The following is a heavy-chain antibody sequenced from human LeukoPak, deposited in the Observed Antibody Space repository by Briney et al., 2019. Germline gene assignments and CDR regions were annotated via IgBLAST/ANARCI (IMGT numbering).Heavy chain of an antibody. J-gene: IGHJ5*02. CDR3: ARGGVYCTNGVCYTSWFDP. Sequence: GTLSLTCAVSGGSISSGNWWSWVRQPPGKGLEWIGEIYHSGSTNYNPSLKSRVTISVDTSKNQFSLKLSSVTAADTAVYYCARGGVYCTNGVCYTSWFDPWGQGTLVTVSS. CDR1: GGSISSGNW. V-gene: IGHV4-4*02. CDR2: IYHSGST. D-gene: IGHD2-8*01.